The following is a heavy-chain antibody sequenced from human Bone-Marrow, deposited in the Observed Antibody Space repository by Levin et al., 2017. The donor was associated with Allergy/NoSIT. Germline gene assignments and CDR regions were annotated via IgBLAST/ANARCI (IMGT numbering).Heavy chain of an antibody. CDR2: IIPIFGTA. J-gene: IGHJ4*02. CDR3: ASRTWYNWNDPPFDY. Sequence: KISCKASGGTFSSYAISWVRQAPGQGLEWMGGIIPIFGTANYAQKFQGRVTITADKSTSTAYMELSSLRSEDTAVYYCASRTWYNWNDPPFDYWGQGTLVTVSS. D-gene: IGHD1-20*01. CDR1: GGTFSSYA. V-gene: IGHV1-69*06.